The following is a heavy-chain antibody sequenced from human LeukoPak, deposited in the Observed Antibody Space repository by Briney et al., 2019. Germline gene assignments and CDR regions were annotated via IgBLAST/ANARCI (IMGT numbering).Heavy chain of an antibody. Sequence: GGSLRLSCAASGFTVSSKYMSWIRQAPGKGLEWVSYISSSGSTIYYADSVKGRFTISRDNAKNSLYLQMNSLRAEDTAVYYCARYIRRWGYFDYWGQGTLVTVSS. CDR3: ARYIRRWGYFDY. CDR1: GFTVSSKY. D-gene: IGHD7-27*01. V-gene: IGHV3-11*01. J-gene: IGHJ4*02. CDR2: ISSSGSTI.